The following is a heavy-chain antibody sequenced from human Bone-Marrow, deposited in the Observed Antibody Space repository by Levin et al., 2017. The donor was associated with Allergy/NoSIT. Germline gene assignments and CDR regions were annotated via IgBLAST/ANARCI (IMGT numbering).Heavy chain of an antibody. CDR1: GFTFKNYW. Sequence: SLRLSCTPSGFTFKNYWMHWVRQVPGTFQVGFSLFFLSSLLPLSSSSFKGRFTITRDNARSTLSLQMSSLRVEDTALYYCVREGDNSNEFDSWGQGTLVTVSS. J-gene: IGHJ4*02. V-gene: IGHV3-74*01. D-gene: IGHD4-11*01. CDR2: FFLSSLLP. CDR3: VREGDNSNEFDS.